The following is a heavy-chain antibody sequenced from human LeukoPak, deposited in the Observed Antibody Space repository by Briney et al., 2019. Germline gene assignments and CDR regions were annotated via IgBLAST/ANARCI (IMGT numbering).Heavy chain of an antibody. CDR3: ARDYYDSSGYTTRDDAFDI. J-gene: IGHJ3*02. V-gene: IGHV1-69*13. Sequence: ASVKVSCKASGGTFSSYAISWVRQAPGQGLEWMGGIIPIFGTANYAQKFQGRVTITAAESTSTAYMELSSLRSEDTAVYYCARDYYDSSGYTTRDDAFDIWGQGTMVTVSS. CDR2: IIPIFGTA. D-gene: IGHD3-22*01. CDR1: GGTFSSYA.